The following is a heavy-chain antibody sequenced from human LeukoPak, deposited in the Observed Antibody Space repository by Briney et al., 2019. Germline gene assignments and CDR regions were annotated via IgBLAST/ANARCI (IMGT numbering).Heavy chain of an antibody. CDR1: GFTFSSYA. CDR2: ISRSGGTT. J-gene: IGHJ4*02. CDR3: AKGDPNSGYLH. V-gene: IGHV3-23*01. D-gene: IGHD3-22*01. Sequence: GGSLTLSCAASGFTFSSYAMSWVCQAPGKGLEWVSAISRSGGTTYYADSVKGRFSISRDNSKNTLYLQITSLRAEDTAAYFCAKGDPNSGYLHWGQGTLVTVSS.